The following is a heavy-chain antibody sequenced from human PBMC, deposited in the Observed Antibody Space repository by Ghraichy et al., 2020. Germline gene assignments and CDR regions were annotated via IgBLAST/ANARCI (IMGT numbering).Heavy chain of an antibody. CDR3: ARVGVETSMVLDY. CDR1: GFTLSNYW. J-gene: IGHJ4*02. V-gene: IGHV3-74*01. D-gene: IGHD5-18*01. Sequence: GVLRLSCAASGFTLSNYWMHWVRQAPGKGLVWVSRINSDGSRTNYADSVKGRFTISRDNAKNTVYLQMDSLRADDTAVYYCARVGVETSMVLDYWGQGTLVTVSS. CDR2: INSDGSRT.